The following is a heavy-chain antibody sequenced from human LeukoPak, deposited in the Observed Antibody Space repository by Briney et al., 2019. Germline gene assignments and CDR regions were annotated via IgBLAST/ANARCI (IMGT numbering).Heavy chain of an antibody. CDR2: ISYDGSSK. J-gene: IGHJ4*02. D-gene: IGHD4-17*01. CDR1: GFTFSNYA. V-gene: IGHV3-30*18. CDR3: AKEKTTRSALGFDY. Sequence: GGSLRLSCAASGFTFSNYAMHWVRQAPGKGLERVAIISYDGSSKYYADSVKGRFTISRDNSKNTLYLQMNSLGPEDTAMYYCAKEKTTRSALGFDYWGQGTLVTVSS.